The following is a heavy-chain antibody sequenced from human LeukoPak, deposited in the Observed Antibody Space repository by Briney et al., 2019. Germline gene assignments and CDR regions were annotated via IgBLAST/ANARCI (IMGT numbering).Heavy chain of an antibody. CDR3: ARVCSSTSCYPRTPTVDY. CDR1: GFTFSSYA. V-gene: IGHV3-23*01. J-gene: IGHJ4*02. D-gene: IGHD2-2*01. Sequence: GGSLRLSCAASGFTFSSYAMSWVRQAPGKGLEWFSAISGSGGSTYYADSVKGRFTISRDNAKNSLYLQMNSLRAEDTAVYYCARVCSSTSCYPRTPTVDYWGQGTLVTVSS. CDR2: ISGSGGST.